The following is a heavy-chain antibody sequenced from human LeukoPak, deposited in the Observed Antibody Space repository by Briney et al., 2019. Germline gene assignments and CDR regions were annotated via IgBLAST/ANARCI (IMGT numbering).Heavy chain of an antibody. V-gene: IGHV3-23*01. Sequence: GGSLRLSCAASGFTFSNYAMTWVRQAPGKGLEWVSSIRASGGSTYYADSVKGRFTISRDNSKNTLYLQMNSLRAEDTAVYYCAKYSSSWDEDYWGQGTLVTVPP. J-gene: IGHJ4*02. CDR1: GFTFSNYA. CDR2: IRASGGST. D-gene: IGHD6-13*01. CDR3: AKYSSSWDEDY.